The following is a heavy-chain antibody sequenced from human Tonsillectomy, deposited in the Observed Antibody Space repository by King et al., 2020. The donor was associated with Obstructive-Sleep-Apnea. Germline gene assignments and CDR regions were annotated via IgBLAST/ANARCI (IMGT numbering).Heavy chain of an antibody. D-gene: IGHD2-15*01. CDR3: ARGYSYYYYGMDV. V-gene: IGHV4-4*02. CDR1: GGSIISSNW. J-gene: IGHJ6*02. Sequence: QLQESGPGLVKPSGTLSLTCAVSGGSIISSNWWRWVRQPPGKGLEWIGEIYHSGSTNYNPSLKSRVPISGDKSKNQFSLKLSAVTAADTAVFYCARGYSYYYYGMDVWGQGTTVTVSS. CDR2: IYHSGST.